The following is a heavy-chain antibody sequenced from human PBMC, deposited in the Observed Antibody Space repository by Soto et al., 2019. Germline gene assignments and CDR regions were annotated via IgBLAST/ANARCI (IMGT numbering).Heavy chain of an antibody. CDR3: ARECYYSASVTFSPPRYYRIDV. D-gene: IGHD4-17*01. Sequence: QVQLVQSGAEVRKPGASVKVSCKASGYTFSNFGLSWVRQAPGQGLEWMGWISDYTGNTHYAQQFRGRLTMTTHTSTTTASVELRTLTSDAPAVYFCARECYYSASVTFSPPRYYRIDVCGPGTTVTVSS. CDR2: ISDYTGNT. V-gene: IGHV1-18*01. J-gene: IGHJ6*02. CDR1: GYTFSNFG.